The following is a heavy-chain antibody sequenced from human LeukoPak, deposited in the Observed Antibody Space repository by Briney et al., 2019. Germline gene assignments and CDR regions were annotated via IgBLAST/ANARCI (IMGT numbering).Heavy chain of an antibody. D-gene: IGHD6-19*01. CDR3: ARERRSSYSSGWYGKNYDFDI. Sequence: QSGRSLRLSCAASGFTFSSYGMHWVRQAPGKGLEWVAVIWYDGSNKYYADSVKGRFTISRDNSKNTLYLQMNSLRAEDTAVYYCARERRSSYSSGWYGKNYDFDIWGQGTMVTVS. J-gene: IGHJ3*02. CDR2: IWYDGSNK. CDR1: GFTFSSYG. V-gene: IGHV3-33*01.